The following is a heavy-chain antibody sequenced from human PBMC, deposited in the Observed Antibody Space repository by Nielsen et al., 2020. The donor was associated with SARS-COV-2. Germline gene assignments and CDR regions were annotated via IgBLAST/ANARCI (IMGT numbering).Heavy chain of an antibody. Sequence: SLKISCAASGFTFDDYAMHWVRQAPGKGLEWVSGISWNSGSIGYVDSVKGRFTISRDNAKNSLYLQMNSLRAEDTAVYYCARDSKVPYYDILTGYYPNWYFDLWGRGTLVTVSS. D-gene: IGHD3-9*01. CDR3: ARDSKVPYYDILTGYYPNWYFDL. J-gene: IGHJ2*01. V-gene: IGHV3-9*01. CDR2: ISWNSGSI. CDR1: GFTFDDYA.